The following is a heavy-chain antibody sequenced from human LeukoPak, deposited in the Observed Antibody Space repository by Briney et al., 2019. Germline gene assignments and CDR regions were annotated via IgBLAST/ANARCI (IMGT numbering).Heavy chain of an antibody. Sequence: GGSLRLSCAASGFTFSSYAMSWVRQAPGKGLELVSAISGSGGSTYYAYSVKGRFTISRDNSKNTLYLQMNSLRAEDTAVYYCAKDKWELPPFDYWGQGTLVTVSS. CDR2: ISGSGGST. J-gene: IGHJ4*02. V-gene: IGHV3-23*01. CDR1: GFTFSSYA. D-gene: IGHD1-26*01. CDR3: AKDKWELPPFDY.